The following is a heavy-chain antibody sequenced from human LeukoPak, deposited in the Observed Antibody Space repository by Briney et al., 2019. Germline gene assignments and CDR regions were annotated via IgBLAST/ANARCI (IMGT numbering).Heavy chain of an antibody. Sequence: PGRSLRLSCAASGFTFSSYGMHWVRQAPGKGLEWVAVISYDGSNKYYADSVKGRFTISRDNSKNTLYLQMNSLRAEDTAVYYCAKCPSARPLPQVPSGTDYFDYWGQGTLVTVSS. D-gene: IGHD6-6*01. CDR1: GFTFSSYG. CDR3: AKCPSARPLPQVPSGTDYFDY. J-gene: IGHJ4*02. V-gene: IGHV3-30*18. CDR2: ISYDGSNK.